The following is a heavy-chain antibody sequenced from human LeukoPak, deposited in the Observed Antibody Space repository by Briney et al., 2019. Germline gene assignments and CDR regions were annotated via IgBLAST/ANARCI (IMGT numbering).Heavy chain of an antibody. CDR3: ASYGDYEGYFDY. J-gene: IGHJ4*02. CDR1: GGSISSYY. V-gene: IGHV4-59*01. D-gene: IGHD4-17*01. Sequence: SETLSLTCTVSGGSISSYYWSWIRQPPGEGLEWIGYIYYSGSTNYNPSLKSRVTISVDTSKNQFSLKLSSVTAADTAVYYCASYGDYEGYFDYWGQGTLVTVSS. CDR2: IYYSGST.